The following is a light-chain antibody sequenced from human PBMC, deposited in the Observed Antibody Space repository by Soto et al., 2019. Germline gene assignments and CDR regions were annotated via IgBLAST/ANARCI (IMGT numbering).Light chain of an antibody. CDR1: SSDLGGYNY. CDR3: SSYTRTSYV. Sequence: ALPQPASVSVSPGQSLTISCTGTSSDLGGYNYVSWYQQHPGKAPKLIIYDVTDRPSGVSNRFSGSRSGNTASLTISGLQAEDEADYYCSSYTRTSYVSGSGTKVTVL. V-gene: IGLV2-14*03. J-gene: IGLJ1*01. CDR2: DVT.